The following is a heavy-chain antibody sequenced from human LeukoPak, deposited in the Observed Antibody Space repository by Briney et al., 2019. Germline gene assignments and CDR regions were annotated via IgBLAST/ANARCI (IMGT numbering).Heavy chain of an antibody. CDR2: IYTSGST. J-gene: IGHJ4*02. CDR3: ATGNVRITMVRGVIPGYY. CDR1: GGSISSGSYY. Sequence: SETLSLTCTVSGGSISSGSYYWSWIRQPAGKGLEWIGRIYTSGSTNYNPSLKTRVTISVDTSKNQFSLKLSSVAAADTAVYYCATGNVRITMVRGVIPGYYWGQGTLVTVSS. D-gene: IGHD3-10*01. V-gene: IGHV4-61*02.